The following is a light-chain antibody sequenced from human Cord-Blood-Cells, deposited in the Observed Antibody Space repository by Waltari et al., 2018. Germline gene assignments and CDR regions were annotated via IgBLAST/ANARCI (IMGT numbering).Light chain of an antibody. Sequence: SYELTQQPSVSVSPGQTASIPCSGSNFGYKSASWYQQKPGQSPVLVIYQDSKRPSGIPERFSGSNSGNTATLTNSGTQAMDEADYYCQAWDSSTVVFGGGTKLTVL. CDR3: QAWDSSTVV. V-gene: IGLV3-1*01. CDR2: QDS. CDR1: NFGYKS. J-gene: IGLJ2*01.